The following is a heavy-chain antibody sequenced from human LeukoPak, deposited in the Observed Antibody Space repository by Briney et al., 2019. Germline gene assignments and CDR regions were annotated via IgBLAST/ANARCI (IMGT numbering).Heavy chain of an antibody. Sequence: ASVKVSCKASGYTFTGYYMHWARHAPGQGLEWMGWINSKSGGTNYAQKFQGRVTMTRDTSISAAYMELSRLRSDDTAVYYCARSMAPSGSLYFQHWGQGTLVT. CDR3: ARSMAPSGSLYFQH. CDR2: INSKSGGT. V-gene: IGHV1-2*02. J-gene: IGHJ1*01. CDR1: GYTFTGYY. D-gene: IGHD2-15*01.